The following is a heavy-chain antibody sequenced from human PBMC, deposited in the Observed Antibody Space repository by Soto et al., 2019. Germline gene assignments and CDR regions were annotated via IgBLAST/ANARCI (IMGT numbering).Heavy chain of an antibody. CDR3: ARHVGEYFDY. V-gene: IGHV4-39*01. CDR2: IYYSGST. CDR1: GGSISSSSYY. J-gene: IGHJ4*02. Sequence: SETLSLTCTVSGGSISSSSYYWGWIRQPPGKGLEWIGSIYYSGSTYYNPSLKSRVTISVDTSKNQFSLKLSSVTAADTAVYYCARHVGEYFDYWGQGTLVTVS.